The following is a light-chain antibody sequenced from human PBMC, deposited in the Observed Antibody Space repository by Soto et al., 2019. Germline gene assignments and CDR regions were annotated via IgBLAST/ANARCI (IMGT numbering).Light chain of an antibody. CDR3: CSYAGSYTYV. J-gene: IGLJ1*01. CDR1: SSDVGGYNY. Sequence: QSVLTQPRSVSGSPGQSVTISCTGTSSDVGGYNYVSWYQQHPGKAPKLMIYDVSKRPSGVPDRLSGSKSGNTASLTISGLQAEDEAEYYCCSYAGSYTYVFGTG. CDR2: DVS. V-gene: IGLV2-11*01.